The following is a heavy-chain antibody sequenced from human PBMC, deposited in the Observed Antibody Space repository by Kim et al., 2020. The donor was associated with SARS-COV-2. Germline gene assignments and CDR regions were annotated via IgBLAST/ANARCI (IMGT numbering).Heavy chain of an antibody. Sequence: ASVKVSCKASGYTFTSYAMHWVRQAPGQRLEWMGWINAGNGNTKYSQKFQGRVTITRDTSASTAYMELSSLRSEDTAVYYCARDAAYSSSPLSPDYWGQGTLVTVSS. J-gene: IGHJ4*02. CDR1: GYTFTSYA. CDR2: INAGNGNT. V-gene: IGHV1-3*01. D-gene: IGHD6-13*01. CDR3: ARDAAYSSSPLSPDY.